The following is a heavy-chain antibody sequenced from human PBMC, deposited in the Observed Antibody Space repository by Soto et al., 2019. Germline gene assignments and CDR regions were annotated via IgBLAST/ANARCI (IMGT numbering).Heavy chain of an antibody. CDR2: ISYDGSNK. CDR3: ARDSGSSGWYGELEGFDY. CDR1: GFTFSSYA. J-gene: IGHJ4*02. Sequence: GGSLRLSCAASGFTFSSYAMHWVRQAPGKGLEWVAVISYDGSNKYYADSVKGRFTISRDNSKNTLYLQMNSLRAEDTAVYYCARDSGSSGWYGELEGFDYWGQGTLVTVSS. V-gene: IGHV3-30-3*01. D-gene: IGHD6-19*01.